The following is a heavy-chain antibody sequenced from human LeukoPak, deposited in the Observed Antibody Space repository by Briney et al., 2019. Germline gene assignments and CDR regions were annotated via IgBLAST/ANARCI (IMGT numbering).Heavy chain of an antibody. CDR3: ARHFNCDYIVFDY. CDR2: VYYSGST. Sequence: PSETLSLTCTVSGGSISSYYWSWIRQPPGKGLEWIGYVYYSGSTNYNPSLKSRLTISVDTSKNQFSLKLSSVTAADTAIYYCARHFNCDYIVFDYWGQGTLVTVSS. CDR1: GGSISSYY. D-gene: IGHD4-11*01. J-gene: IGHJ4*02. V-gene: IGHV4-59*08.